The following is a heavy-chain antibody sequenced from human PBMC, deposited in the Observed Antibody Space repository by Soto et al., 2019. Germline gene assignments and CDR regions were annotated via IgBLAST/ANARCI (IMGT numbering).Heavy chain of an antibody. J-gene: IGHJ6*02. CDR3: ARSGGNSYYYGVDV. CDR2: IYYSANT. CDR1: GGSISSGGYY. Sequence: QVQLQESGPGLVKPSQTLSLTCSVSGGSISSGGYYWSWIRQPPGKGLEWIGYIYYSANTPYNPSLKGRVSTSADTSKNQFSLTLSSVTAADTAVYYCARSGGNSYYYGVDVWGQGTTVTVSS. V-gene: IGHV4-31*02. D-gene: IGHD3-10*01.